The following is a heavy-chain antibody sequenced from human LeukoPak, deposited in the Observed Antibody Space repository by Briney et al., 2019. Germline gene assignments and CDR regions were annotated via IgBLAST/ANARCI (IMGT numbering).Heavy chain of an antibody. D-gene: IGHD5-18*01. J-gene: IGHJ4*02. CDR1: GGSISSSSYY. CDR3: ARRRIQLWFFDY. Sequence: SETLFLTCTVAGGSISSSSYYWGWPRHPPGRGREWIGSVFFRGSTYNNPSIKSRFTISDDRAKNQYSLKLSSVTAADTAVDYCARRRIQLWFFDYWGQGTLVTVSS. V-gene: IGHV4-39*01. CDR2: VFFRGST.